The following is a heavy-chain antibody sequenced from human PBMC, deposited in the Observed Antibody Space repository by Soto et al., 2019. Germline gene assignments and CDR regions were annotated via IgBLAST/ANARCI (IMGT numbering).Heavy chain of an antibody. V-gene: IGHV4-59*01. Sequence: PSETLSLACTVSGGTISSYYWSWIRQPPGKGLEWIGYIYYSGSTNYNPSLKSRVTISVDTSKSQFSLKLSSVTAADTAVYYCARAEYQLLSSYYYYMDVWGKGTTVTVSS. CDR1: GGTISSYY. CDR2: IYYSGST. J-gene: IGHJ6*03. CDR3: ARAEYQLLSSYYYYMDV. D-gene: IGHD2-2*01.